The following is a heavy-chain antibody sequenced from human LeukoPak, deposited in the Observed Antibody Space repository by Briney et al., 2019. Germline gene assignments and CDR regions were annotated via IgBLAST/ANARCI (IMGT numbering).Heavy chain of an antibody. Sequence: SGGSLRLSCAASGFDFSTYTMNWVRQAPGKGLEWVSSISSSSSHIYYADSVKGRFTISRDNAKNSMYLQMNSLRAEDTAVYYCTRDPGRCTSTSCYPDYWGQGTLVTVSS. CDR1: GFDFSTYT. J-gene: IGHJ4*02. V-gene: IGHV3-21*01. D-gene: IGHD2-2*01. CDR2: ISSSSSHI. CDR3: TRDPGRCTSTSCYPDY.